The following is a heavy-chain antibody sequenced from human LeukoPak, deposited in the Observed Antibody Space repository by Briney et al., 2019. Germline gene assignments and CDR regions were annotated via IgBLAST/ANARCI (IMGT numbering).Heavy chain of an antibody. D-gene: IGHD1-26*01. V-gene: IGHV3-48*03. J-gene: IGHJ4*02. CDR1: GFTFSSYE. Sequence: GGSLRLSCAASGFTFSSYEMNWVRQAPGKGLEWVSYISSSGRTIYYEDSVKGRFSISRDNSKNTLYLQMNSLRAEDTAVYYCAKDRGGSYLHYWGQGTLVTVSS. CDR2: ISSSGRTI. CDR3: AKDRGGSYLHY.